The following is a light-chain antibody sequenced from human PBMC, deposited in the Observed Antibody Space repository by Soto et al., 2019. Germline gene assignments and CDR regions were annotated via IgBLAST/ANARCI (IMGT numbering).Light chain of an antibody. Sequence: EIVLTQSPGTLSLSPGERATLSCRASQSVSNNYLAWYQQKPGQAPRLLIYDASTRATGIPARFRGSGSGTDFTLTISRLEPEDFAVYYCQQYGSSFLFGQGTKVDI. CDR1: QSVSNNY. V-gene: IGKV3-20*01. CDR3: QQYGSSFL. J-gene: IGKJ1*01. CDR2: DAS.